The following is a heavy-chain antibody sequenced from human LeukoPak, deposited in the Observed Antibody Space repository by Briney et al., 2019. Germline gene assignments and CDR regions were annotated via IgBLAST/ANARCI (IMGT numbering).Heavy chain of an antibody. CDR2: IYYSGST. D-gene: IGHD3-10*01. Sequence: PSETLSLTCTVSGGSIGSYYWSWIRQPPGKGLEWIGYIYYSGSTNYNPSLKSRVTISVDTSKNQFSLKLRSVTAADTAVYYCAREGRFSGSYYNWFDPWGQGTLVTVSS. J-gene: IGHJ5*02. V-gene: IGHV4-59*12. CDR3: AREGRFSGSYYNWFDP. CDR1: GGSIGSYY.